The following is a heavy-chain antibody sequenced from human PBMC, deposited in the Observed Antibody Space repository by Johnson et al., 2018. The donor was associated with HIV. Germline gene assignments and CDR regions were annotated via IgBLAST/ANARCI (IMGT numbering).Heavy chain of an antibody. CDR2: IGTIGDT. CDR3: ARGRPGGPNLLDAAGNDAFDI. V-gene: IGHV3-13*01. D-gene: IGHD6-13*01. CDR1: GFTFSDHD. Sequence: EVQLVESGGGLVHPGGSLRLSCAASGFTFSDHDMHWVRQTEGIGLEWVSSIGTIGDTHYHGSVKGRFTISRETATNFLYLQMNSLAAGDTAVYYCARGRPGGPNLLDAAGNDAFDIWGQGTMVTVSS. J-gene: IGHJ3*02.